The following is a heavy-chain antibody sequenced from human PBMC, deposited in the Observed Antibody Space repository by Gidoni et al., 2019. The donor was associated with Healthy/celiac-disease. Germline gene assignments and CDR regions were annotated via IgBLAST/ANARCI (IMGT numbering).Heavy chain of an antibody. D-gene: IGHD3-22*01. CDR2: ISWNSGSI. Sequence: EVQLVESGGGLVQPGRSLRLSCAASGFTFDDYAMHWVRQAPGKGLEWVSGISWNSGSIGYADSVKGRFTISRDNAKNSLYLQMNSLRAEDTALYYCAKDNAEYYDSSGYLFDYWGQGTLVTVSS. V-gene: IGHV3-9*01. CDR1: GFTFDDYA. J-gene: IGHJ4*02. CDR3: AKDNAEYYDSSGYLFDY.